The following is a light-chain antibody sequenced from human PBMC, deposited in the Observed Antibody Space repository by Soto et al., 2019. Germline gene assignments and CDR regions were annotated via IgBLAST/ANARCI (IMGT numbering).Light chain of an antibody. CDR1: RSDVGSYNR. V-gene: IGLV2-18*02. J-gene: IGLJ1*01. CDR2: DVS. Sequence: QCALTQPPSGSGSPGQSGTISCTGTRSDVGSYNRVSWYQQPPGTAPNLMIYDVSNRPSGVPDRFSGSKSGNTASLTISGLQAEDEADYYCSSYTSSNTYVFGTGTKVTVL. CDR3: SSYTSSNTYV.